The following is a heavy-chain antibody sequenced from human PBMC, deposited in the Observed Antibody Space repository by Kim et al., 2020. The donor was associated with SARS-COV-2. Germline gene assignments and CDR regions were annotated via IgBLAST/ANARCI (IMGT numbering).Heavy chain of an antibody. V-gene: IGHV3-21*01. Sequence: GGSLRLSCAASGFTFSSYSMNWVRQAPGKGLEWVSSISSSSSYIYYADSVKGRFTISRDNAKNSLYLQMNSLRAEDTAVYYCARAPTVGYFVWSNVDYWGEATLVSVSS. CDR1: GFTFSSYS. CDR2: ISSSSSYI. D-gene: IGHD3-9*01. CDR3: ARAPTVGYFVWSNVDY. J-gene: IGHJ4*02.